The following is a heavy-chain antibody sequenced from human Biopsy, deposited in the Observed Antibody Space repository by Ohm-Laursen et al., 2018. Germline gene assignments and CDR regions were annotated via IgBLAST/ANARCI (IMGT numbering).Heavy chain of an antibody. J-gene: IGHJ3*02. V-gene: IGHV3-21*01. CDR3: ARRAI. Sequence: SLRLSCAASGVTLSGYSMNWVRQAPGRGLEWVSSISASSSYIYYADLVKGRFTVSKENGKNSLYLHMNSLRAEDTAVYYCARRAIWGQGTAVTVSS. CDR1: GVTLSGYS. CDR2: ISASSSYI.